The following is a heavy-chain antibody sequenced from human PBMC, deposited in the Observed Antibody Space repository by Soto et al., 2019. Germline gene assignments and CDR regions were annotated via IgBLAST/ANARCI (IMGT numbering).Heavy chain of an antibody. CDR2: IYSGGST. V-gene: IGHV3-66*01. D-gene: IGHD1-1*01. CDR1: GFTVSSNY. J-gene: IGHJ6*02. CDR3: ARALSGTSIYYYYYGMDV. Sequence: GGSLRLSCAASGFTVSSNYMSWVRQAPGKGLEWVSVIYSGGSTYYADSVKGRFTISRDNSKNTLYLQMNSLRAEDTAVYYCARALSGTSIYYYYYGMDVWGQGTTVTVSS.